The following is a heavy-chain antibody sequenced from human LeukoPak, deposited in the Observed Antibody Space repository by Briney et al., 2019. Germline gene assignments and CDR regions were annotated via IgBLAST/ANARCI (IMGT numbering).Heavy chain of an antibody. J-gene: IGHJ3*02. CDR2: ISGSDGST. CDR3: AAPVVVPASAFDI. Sequence: GGSLRLSCAASGLTFSSYAMSWVRQAPGKGLEWVSTISGSDGSTYYADSVKGRFTISRDNSKNTLYLQMNSLRAEDTAVYYCAAPVVVPASAFDIWGQGTMVTVSS. V-gene: IGHV3-23*01. D-gene: IGHD2-2*01. CDR1: GLTFSSYA.